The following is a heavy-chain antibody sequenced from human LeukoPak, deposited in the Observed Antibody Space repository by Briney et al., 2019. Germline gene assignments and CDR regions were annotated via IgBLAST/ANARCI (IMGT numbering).Heavy chain of an antibody. D-gene: IGHD6-19*01. J-gene: IGHJ4*02. Sequence: GGSLRLSCAASGFTVSSNYMGWVRQAPGKGLEWVSVIYSGGSTYYADSVKGRFPISRDNSKNTLYLQMNSLRAEDTAVYYCARDTIGQQWLVPYWGQGTLVTVSS. CDR3: ARDTIGQQWLVPY. CDR2: IYSGGST. CDR1: GFTVSSNY. V-gene: IGHV3-53*01.